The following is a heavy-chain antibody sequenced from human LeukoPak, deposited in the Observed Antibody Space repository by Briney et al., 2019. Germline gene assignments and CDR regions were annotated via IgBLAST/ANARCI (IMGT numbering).Heavy chain of an antibody. Sequence: GGSLRLSCAASGFTFSDSWMSWVRQAPGKGLEWVANMNQDGSAKGYVDSVKGRFTIFRDNARNSLYLQMSSLRPEDTGVYYCATYTHWVAGDVWGQGTTVTVSS. D-gene: IGHD3-16*01. CDR2: MNQDGSAK. J-gene: IGHJ6*02. CDR1: GFTFSDSW. V-gene: IGHV3-7*01. CDR3: ATYTHWVAGDV.